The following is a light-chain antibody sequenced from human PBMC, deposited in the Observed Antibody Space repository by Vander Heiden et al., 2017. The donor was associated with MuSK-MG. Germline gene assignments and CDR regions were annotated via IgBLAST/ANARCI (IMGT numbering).Light chain of an antibody. J-gene: IGLJ3*02. CDR1: SSNIGTNS. CDR2: RNN. CDR3: AAWDDSLNGWV. Sequence: QSVLTQPASASGTPGQRVTISCAGSSSNIGTNSVNWYQQLPGTAPKVLIYRNNQRPSGVPDRISGSKSGTSASLAISGLQAEDEADYYCAAWDDSLNGWVFGGGTKLTVL. V-gene: IGLV1-44*01.